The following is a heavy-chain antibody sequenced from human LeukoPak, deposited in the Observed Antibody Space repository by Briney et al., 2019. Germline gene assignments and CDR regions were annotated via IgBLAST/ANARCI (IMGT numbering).Heavy chain of an antibody. D-gene: IGHD3-3*02. CDR1: GFTFSSYG. CDR2: ISYDGSNK. Sequence: GGSLRLSCAASGFTFSSYGMHWVRQAPGKGLEWVAVISYDGSNKYYADSVKGRFTISRDNAKNSLYLQMNSLRAEDTAVYYCTSTTLAGSRDVWGQGTTVTVSS. CDR3: TSTTLAGSRDV. J-gene: IGHJ6*02. V-gene: IGHV3-30*03.